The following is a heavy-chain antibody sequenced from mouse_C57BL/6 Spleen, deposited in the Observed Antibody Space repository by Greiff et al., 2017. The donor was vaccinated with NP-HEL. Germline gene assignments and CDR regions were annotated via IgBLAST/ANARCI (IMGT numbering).Heavy chain of an antibody. D-gene: IGHD2-4*01. V-gene: IGHV1-61*01. CDR2: IYPSDSET. J-gene: IGHJ2*01. CDR1: GYTFTSYW. CDR3: ARVDDYDGSYYFDY. Sequence: QVQLQQPGAELVRPGSSVKLSCKASGYTFTSYWMDWVKQRPGQGLEWIGNIYPSDSETHYNQKFKDKATLTVDKSSSTAYMQLSSLTSEDSAVYYCARVDDYDGSYYFDYWGQGTTLTVSS.